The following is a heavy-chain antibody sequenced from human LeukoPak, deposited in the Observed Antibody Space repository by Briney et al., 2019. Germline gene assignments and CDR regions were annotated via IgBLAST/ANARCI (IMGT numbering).Heavy chain of an antibody. D-gene: IGHD3-22*01. CDR1: GGSFSGYY. Sequence: SETLSLTCAVYGGSFSGYYWSWIRQPPGKGLEWIGEINHSGSTNYNPSLKSRVTISVDTSKNQFSLKLSSVTAADTAVYYCARRPLWYYYDSSGPDAFDIWGQGTMVTVSS. CDR2: INHSGST. J-gene: IGHJ3*02. V-gene: IGHV4-34*01. CDR3: ARRPLWYYYDSSGPDAFDI.